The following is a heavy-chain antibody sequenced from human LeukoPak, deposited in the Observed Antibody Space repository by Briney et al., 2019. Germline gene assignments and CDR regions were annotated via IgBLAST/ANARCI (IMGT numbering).Heavy chain of an antibody. V-gene: IGHV3-30-3*01. Sequence: PGGSLRLSCAASGFTFSRYAMHWVRQAPGKGLEWVAVISYDGSNKYYADSVKGRFTISRDNSKNTLYLQVNSLRADDTAVYYCARESIIAPAGTDFYYYGMDVWGQGTTVTVSS. CDR3: ARESIIAPAGTDFYYYGMDV. D-gene: IGHD6-13*01. CDR2: ISYDGSNK. CDR1: GFTFSRYA. J-gene: IGHJ6*02.